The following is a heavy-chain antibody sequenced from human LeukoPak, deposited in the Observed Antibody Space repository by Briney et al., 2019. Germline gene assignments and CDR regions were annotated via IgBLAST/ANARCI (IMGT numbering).Heavy chain of an antibody. Sequence: PGGSLRLSCAASGFTFSSYEMNWVRQAPGKVLEWVSYISSSGSTIYYADSVKGRFTISRDNAKNSLYLQMNSLRAEDTAVYYCARAPKFRLVGVPKGPFDPWGQGSLVTVSS. V-gene: IGHV3-48*03. CDR2: ISSSGSTI. CDR3: ARAPKFRLVGVPKGPFDP. J-gene: IGHJ5*02. D-gene: IGHD1-26*01. CDR1: GFTFSSYE.